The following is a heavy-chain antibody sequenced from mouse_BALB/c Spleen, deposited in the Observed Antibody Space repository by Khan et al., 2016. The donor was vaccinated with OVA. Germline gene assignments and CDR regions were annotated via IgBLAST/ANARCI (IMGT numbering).Heavy chain of an antibody. D-gene: IGHD2-14*01. Sequence: QVQLKQSGPGLVAPSQSLSITCTVSGFSLSRYNIHWVRQPPGKGLEWLGMIWGGGGTDYNSTLKSRLSIRKDNSKSQVLLKMNSLQTDETAMDVWARAYYRYDGYYAMDYWGQGTSVTVSS. CDR2: IWGGGGT. CDR3: ARAYYRYDGYYAMDY. J-gene: IGHJ4*01. CDR1: GFSLSRYN. V-gene: IGHV2-6-4*01.